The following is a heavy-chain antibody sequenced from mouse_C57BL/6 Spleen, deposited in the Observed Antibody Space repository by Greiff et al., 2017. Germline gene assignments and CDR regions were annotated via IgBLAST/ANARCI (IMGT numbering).Heavy chain of an antibody. D-gene: IGHD1-1*01. CDR1: GFNIKDYY. CDR2: IDPEDGDT. J-gene: IGHJ4*01. V-gene: IGHV14-1*01. Sequence: EVKLQQSGAELVRPGASVKLSCTASGFNIKDYYMHWVKQRPEQGLEWIGRIDPEDGDTEYAPKFQGKATMTADTSSNTAYLQLSSLTSEDTAVYYCTSYGSRDYAMDYWGQGTSVTVSS. CDR3: TSYGSRDYAMDY.